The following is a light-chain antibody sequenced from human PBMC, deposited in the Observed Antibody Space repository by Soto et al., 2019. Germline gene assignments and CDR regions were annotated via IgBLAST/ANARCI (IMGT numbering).Light chain of an antibody. J-gene: IGKJ2*01. Sequence: EIVLTQSPGTLSLSPGERATLSCRAGKIVRGTYLAGYQQKPGQAPRHPSYGASSRATGIPDRFSGSGSGTDFTLTISRLEPEDFAVYYCQQYGSSLYTFGQGTKLEIK. CDR3: QQYGSSLYT. V-gene: IGKV3-20*01. CDR1: KIVRGTY. CDR2: GAS.